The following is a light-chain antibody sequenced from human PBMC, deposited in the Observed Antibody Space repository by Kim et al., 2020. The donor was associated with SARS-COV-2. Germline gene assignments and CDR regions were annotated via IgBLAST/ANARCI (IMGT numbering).Light chain of an antibody. CDR2: GAS. CDR1: QGVSSN. CDR3: QQYDNWPYT. J-gene: IGKJ2*01. V-gene: IGKV3-15*01. Sequence: VSPGERGPLSSTASQGVSSNLAWYQQRPGQPPRLLIYGASIRATAIPARFSGSGSGTEFTLTISSLQSEDFALYYCQQYDNWPYTFGQGTKLEI.